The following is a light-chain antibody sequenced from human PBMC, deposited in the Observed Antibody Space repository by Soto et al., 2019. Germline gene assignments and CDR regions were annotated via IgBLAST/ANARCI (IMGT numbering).Light chain of an antibody. J-gene: IGKJ1*01. CDR2: GVY. V-gene: IGKV3-20*01. Sequence: IVLTQSAATLSVSRWAGGPRSCRASQNVVNHVAWYQPKPGQAHRLLISGVYSRAAGIPDRFSGSGSGTDFTLTIRRLEPEEFAVDYCQKYDTSPRTCGQGTKGAIK. CDR3: QKYDTSPRT. CDR1: QNVVNH.